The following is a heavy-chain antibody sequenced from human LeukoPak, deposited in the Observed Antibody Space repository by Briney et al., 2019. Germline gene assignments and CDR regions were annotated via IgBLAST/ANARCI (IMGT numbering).Heavy chain of an antibody. CDR1: GFTFSSYA. CDR3: AKFGAALSQKRLGTNTFDC. Sequence: GGSLRLSCAASGFTFSSYAMRWVRQAPGKGLEWVTVNSGSAGSTYYADSEKGRLTISTDNSKTTLYLQMNSLRAEDTAVYYCAKFGAALSQKRLGTNTFDCWGQGTLVTVSS. J-gene: IGHJ4*02. V-gene: IGHV3-23*01. CDR2: NSGSAGST. D-gene: IGHD6-6*01.